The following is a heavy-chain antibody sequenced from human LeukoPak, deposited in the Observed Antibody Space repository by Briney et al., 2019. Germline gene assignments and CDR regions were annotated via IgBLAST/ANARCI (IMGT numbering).Heavy chain of an antibody. CDR3: ARGDILTGYLTYYFDY. CDR1: GGTFSSYA. V-gene: IGHV1-69*13. CDR2: IIPIFGTA. D-gene: IGHD3-9*01. J-gene: IGHJ4*02. Sequence: SVKVSCKASGGTFSSYAISWVRQAPGQGLEWMGGIIPIFGTANYAQKFQGRVTITADESTSTAYMELSRLRSDDTAVYYCARGDILTGYLTYYFDYWGQGTLVTVSS.